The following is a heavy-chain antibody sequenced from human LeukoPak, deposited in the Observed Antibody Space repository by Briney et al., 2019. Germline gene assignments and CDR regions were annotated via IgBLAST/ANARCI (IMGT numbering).Heavy chain of an antibody. CDR2: IYTSGST. J-gene: IGHJ3*02. Sequence: SETLSLTRIVTGGSISSGSYYWRWIRQPAGKGLEWLGRIYTSGSTNYNPSLKSRVTISVDTSKNQFSLKLSSVTAADTAVYYCARVAAGPSSDAFDIWGQGTMVTVS. D-gene: IGHD6-6*01. CDR1: GGSISSGSYY. V-gene: IGHV4-61*02. CDR3: ARVAAGPSSDAFDI.